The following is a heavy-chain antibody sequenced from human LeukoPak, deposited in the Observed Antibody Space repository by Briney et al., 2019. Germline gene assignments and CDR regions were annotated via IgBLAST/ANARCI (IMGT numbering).Heavy chain of an antibody. CDR1: GFTFDDYA. CDR2: ISRNSDNI. CDR3: AKDIRAAAGTSSFDY. D-gene: IGHD6-13*01. V-gene: IGHV3-9*01. Sequence: GGSLRLSCAASGFTFDDYAMHWVRQAPGKGLEWVLGISRNSDNIGYADSVKGRFTISRDNAKNSLYLQMNRLRAEDTALYYCAKDIRAAAGTSSFDYWGQGTLVTVSS. J-gene: IGHJ4*02.